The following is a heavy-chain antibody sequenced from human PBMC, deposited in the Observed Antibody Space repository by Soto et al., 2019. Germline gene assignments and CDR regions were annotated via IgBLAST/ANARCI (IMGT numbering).Heavy chain of an antibody. D-gene: IGHD1-1*01. CDR1: GLTVSGKKY. J-gene: IGHJ3*01. Sequence: DVQLVESGGGLMQPAESLRLSCAASGLTVSGKKYVAWVRQAPGKGLEWVSALYDVDGSFYADSVKGRITPSSDSSKTTVYLQMNGLRPDDTAVYYCATWHEREHAYDVWGQGTTVTVSS. CDR2: LYDVDGS. V-gene: IGHV3-53*01. CDR3: ATWHEREHAYDV.